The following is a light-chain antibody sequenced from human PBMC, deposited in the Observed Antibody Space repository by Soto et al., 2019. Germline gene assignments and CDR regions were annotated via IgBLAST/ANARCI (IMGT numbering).Light chain of an antibody. V-gene: IGKV3D-15*01. CDR1: QSVNIY. Sequence: EIVRTQSPATLSVSPGERATLSCRASQSVNIYLAWYQQKPGQAPRLLIFGASSRATGIPARFSGSGSGTEFTLTITRLEPEDFAVYYCQQYGGSPRTFGQGTKVDIK. J-gene: IGKJ1*01. CDR2: GAS. CDR3: QQYGGSPRT.